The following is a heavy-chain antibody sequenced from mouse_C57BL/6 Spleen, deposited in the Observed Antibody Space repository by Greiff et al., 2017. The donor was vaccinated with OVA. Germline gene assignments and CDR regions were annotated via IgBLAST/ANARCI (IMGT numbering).Heavy chain of an antibody. J-gene: IGHJ4*01. Sequence: QVQLKQSGPGLVQPSQSLSITCTVSGFSLTSYGVHWVRQSPGTGLEWLGVIWSGGSTDYNAAFISRLSISKDKSKSQVFFKMNSLHADDTAIYYCARKKGLLRYAMDYWGQGTSVTVSS. CDR1: GFSLTSYG. CDR2: IWSGGST. CDR3: ARKKGLLRYAMDY. D-gene: IGHD1-1*01. V-gene: IGHV2-2*01.